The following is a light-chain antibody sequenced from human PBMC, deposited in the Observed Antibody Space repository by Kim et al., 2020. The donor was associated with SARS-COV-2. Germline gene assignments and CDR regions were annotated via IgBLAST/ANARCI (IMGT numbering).Light chain of an antibody. V-gene: IGLV2-14*01. CDR2: DVS. J-gene: IGLJ3*02. CDR3: SSYTSSSRV. CDR1: SSDVGGYNY. Sequence: QSALTQPASVSGSPGQSITISCTGTSSDVGGYNYVSWYQQHPGKAPKLMIYDVSKRPSGVYNRFSGSKSGNTASLTISGLQAEDEADYYCSSYTSSSRVFGGGTQLTVL.